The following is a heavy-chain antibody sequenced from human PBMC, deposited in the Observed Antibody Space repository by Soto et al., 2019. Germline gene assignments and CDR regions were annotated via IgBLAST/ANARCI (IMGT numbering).Heavy chain of an antibody. D-gene: IGHD6-19*01. Sequence: SETLSLTYTVSGGSVSSGSYYWSWIRQPPGKGLEWIGYIYYSGSTNYNPSLKSRVTISVDKSKNQFSLKLSSVTAADTAVYYCARRLLQRYSSGWYSDYWGQGTLVTVSS. V-gene: IGHV4-61*01. CDR1: GGSVSSGSYY. CDR2: IYYSGST. J-gene: IGHJ4*02. CDR3: ARRLLQRYSSGWYSDY.